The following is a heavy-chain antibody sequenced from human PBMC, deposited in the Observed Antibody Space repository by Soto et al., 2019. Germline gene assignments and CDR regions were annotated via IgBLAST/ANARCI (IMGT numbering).Heavy chain of an antibody. J-gene: IGHJ6*02. Sequence: GGSLRLSCAASGFTFSSCAMGWVRQAPGKGLEWVSDIIDSGGSTYYADSVKGRFTISRDNSKSTLYLQMNSLRAEDTALYYCEKEKSYYYSYGGDVWGQGTTVTVSS. CDR2: IIDSGGST. V-gene: IGHV3-23*01. CDR3: EKEKSYYYSYGGDV. CDR1: GFTFSSCA.